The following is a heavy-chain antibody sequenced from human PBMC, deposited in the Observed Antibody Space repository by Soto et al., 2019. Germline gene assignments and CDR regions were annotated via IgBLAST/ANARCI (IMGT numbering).Heavy chain of an antibody. D-gene: IGHD2-2*01. Sequence: GGSLRLSCAASGCTFSSYIMNWVRQAPGKGLEWVSSISSSSSYIYYADSVKGRFTISRDNAKNSLYLQMNSLRAEDTAVYYCARSCSSTSCPDAFDIWGQGTMVTVSS. V-gene: IGHV3-21*01. CDR3: ARSCSSTSCPDAFDI. CDR1: GCTFSSYI. J-gene: IGHJ3*02. CDR2: ISSSSSYI.